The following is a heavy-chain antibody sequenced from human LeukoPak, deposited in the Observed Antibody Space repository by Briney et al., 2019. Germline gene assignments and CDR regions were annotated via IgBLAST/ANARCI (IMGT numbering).Heavy chain of an antibody. V-gene: IGHV3-21*01. CDR3: VRPTPYCSSTSCLPGY. CDR2: ISSSSSYI. J-gene: IGHJ4*02. CDR1: GFTFSSYS. Sequence: PGGSLRLSCAASGFTFSSYSMNWVRQAPGKGLEWVSSISSSSSYIYYADSVKGRFTISRDNAKNSLYLQMNSLRAEDTAVYYCVRPTPYCSSTSCLPGYWGQGTLVTVSS. D-gene: IGHD2-2*01.